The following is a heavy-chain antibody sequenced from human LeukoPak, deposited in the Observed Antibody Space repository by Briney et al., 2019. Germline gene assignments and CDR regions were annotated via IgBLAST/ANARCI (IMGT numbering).Heavy chain of an antibody. D-gene: IGHD5-12*01. V-gene: IGHV1-2*02. CDR3: ARDQLVAIDAFDI. CDR1: GYTFTGYY. Sequence: ASVKVSCKASGYTFTGYYMHWGRQAPGQGLEWMGWINPNSGGTNYAQKFQGRVTMTRDTSISTAYMELSRLRSDDTAVYYCARDQLVAIDAFDIWGQGTMVTVSS. CDR2: INPNSGGT. J-gene: IGHJ3*02.